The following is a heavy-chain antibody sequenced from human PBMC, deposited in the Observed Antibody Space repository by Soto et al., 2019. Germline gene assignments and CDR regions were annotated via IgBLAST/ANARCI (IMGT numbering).Heavy chain of an antibody. J-gene: IGHJ3*01. V-gene: IGHV1-69*02. Sequence: QVHLIQSGAEVKKPGSSVKVSCKAAGGTFNTYTLFWVRQAPGHGLEWMGRIIPMLPVTNSAQKFQGRLTLTANKSTGTAFIELTSLTSDDTAVYYCSIGSWSAETFDVWGQGTMVTVSS. CDR3: SIGSWSAETFDV. CDR2: IIPMLPVT. CDR1: GGTFNTYT. D-gene: IGHD2-2*01.